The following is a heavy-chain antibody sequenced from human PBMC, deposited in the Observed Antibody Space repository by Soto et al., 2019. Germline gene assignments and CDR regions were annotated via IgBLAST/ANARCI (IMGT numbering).Heavy chain of an antibody. CDR2: ISSSGSTI. CDR3: ARPTRGHSSSWYWFDP. D-gene: IGHD6-13*01. V-gene: IGHV3-11*01. J-gene: IGHJ5*02. Sequence: GGSLRLSCAASGFTFSDYYMSWIRQAPGKGLEWVSYISSSGSTIYYADSVKGRFTISRDNAKNSLYLQMNSLRAEDTAVYYCARPTRGHSSSWYWFDPWGQGTLVTVSS. CDR1: GFTFSDYY.